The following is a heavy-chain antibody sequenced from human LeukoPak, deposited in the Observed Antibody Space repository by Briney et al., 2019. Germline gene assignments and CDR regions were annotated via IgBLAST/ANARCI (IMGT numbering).Heavy chain of an antibody. J-gene: IGHJ4*02. CDR2: INAGNGNT. D-gene: IGHD6-19*01. Sequence: ASERVSCKASGDAVTSYAVDRVRQATGQRLEWMGWINAGNGNTKYSQKFQGRVTITRDTSASTAYMELSSLRSEDTAVYYCAKSIAVARQYYFDYWGQGTLVTVSS. CDR1: GDAVTSYA. V-gene: IGHV1-3*01. CDR3: AKSIAVARQYYFDY.